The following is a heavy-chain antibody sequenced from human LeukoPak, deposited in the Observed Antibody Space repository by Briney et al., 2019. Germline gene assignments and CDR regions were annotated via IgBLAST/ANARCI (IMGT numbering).Heavy chain of an antibody. Sequence: SETLSLTCTVSGGSISSYYWSWIRQPAGKGLEWIGRIYTSGSTNYIPSLKSRVTMSVDTSKNQFSLKLSSVTAADTAVYYCARVSIAAAEDYMDVWGKGTTVTVSS. J-gene: IGHJ6*03. CDR2: IYTSGST. V-gene: IGHV4-4*07. CDR1: GGSISSYY. CDR3: ARVSIAAAEDYMDV. D-gene: IGHD6-13*01.